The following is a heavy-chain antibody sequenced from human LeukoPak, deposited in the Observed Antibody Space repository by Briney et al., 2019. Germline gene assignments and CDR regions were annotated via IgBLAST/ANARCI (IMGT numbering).Heavy chain of an antibody. CDR1: GYTFTGYY. Sequence: ASVKVSCKASGYTFTGYYMHWVRQAPGQGLEWMGRINPNSGGTNYAQKFQGRVTMTRDTSISTAHMELSRLRSDDTAVYYCATQPLRSYGNYYYFDYWGQGTLVTVSS. D-gene: IGHD5-18*01. V-gene: IGHV1-2*06. CDR3: ATQPLRSYGNYYYFDY. J-gene: IGHJ4*02. CDR2: INPNSGGT.